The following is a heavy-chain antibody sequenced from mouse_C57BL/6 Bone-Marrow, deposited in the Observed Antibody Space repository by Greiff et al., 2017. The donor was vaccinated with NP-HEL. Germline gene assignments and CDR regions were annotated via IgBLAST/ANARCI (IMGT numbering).Heavy chain of an antibody. CDR1: GYTFTSYW. J-gene: IGHJ1*03. D-gene: IGHD1-1*01. V-gene: IGHV1-55*01. Sequence: QVQLQQPGAELVKPGASVTMSCKASGYTFTSYWITWVKQRPGQGLEWIGDIYPGSGSTNYNEKFKSKATLTVDPSSSTAYMQLSSLTSEDSAVYYCASPSPDYGSSWYFDVWGTGTTVTVSS. CDR2: IYPGSGST. CDR3: ASPSPDYGSSWYFDV.